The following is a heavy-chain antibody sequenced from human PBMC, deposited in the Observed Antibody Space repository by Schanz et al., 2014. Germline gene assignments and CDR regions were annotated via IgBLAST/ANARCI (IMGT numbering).Heavy chain of an antibody. D-gene: IGHD6-19*01. CDR3: TRLRRADTNGFDV. Sequence: QVQLLQSGPEVKKPGSSVKVSCQAFGDTFSKYNIMWVRQVPGQGLEWLGRIMPLRGIGNNAWKFQDRLTITADKSMNITYMELSSLGAEDTAVYYCTRLRRADTNGFDVWGQGTTVTVS. CDR1: GDTFSKYN. V-gene: IGHV1-69*02. CDR2: IMPLRGIG. J-gene: IGHJ6*02.